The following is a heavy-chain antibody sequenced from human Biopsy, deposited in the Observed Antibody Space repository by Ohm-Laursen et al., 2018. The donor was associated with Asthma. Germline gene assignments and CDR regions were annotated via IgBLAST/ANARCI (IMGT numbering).Heavy chain of an antibody. D-gene: IGHD1-1*01. CDR1: GFNLNTYS. Sequence: SLRLSCSAPGFNLNTYSVSWVRQAPGEGLAWVATLSHDNNYKGYADSAKGRFTISRDNSKNMLYLQMNSLRAEDTAVYYCARDLGTTRMDVWGQGTTVTVSS. CDR3: ARDLGTTRMDV. CDR2: LSHDNNYK. V-gene: IGHV3-30*04. J-gene: IGHJ6*02.